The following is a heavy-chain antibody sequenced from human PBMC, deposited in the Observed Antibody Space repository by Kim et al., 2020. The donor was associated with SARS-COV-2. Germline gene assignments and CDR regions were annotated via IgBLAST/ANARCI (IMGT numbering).Heavy chain of an antibody. CDR2: ST. Sequence: STNYNPSLKRRVTISVDTSKNHFSLKLSSVTAADTAVYYWARGRRAWFDPWGQGTLVTVSS. J-gene: IGHJ5*02. CDR3: ARGRRAWFDP. V-gene: IGHV4-34*01.